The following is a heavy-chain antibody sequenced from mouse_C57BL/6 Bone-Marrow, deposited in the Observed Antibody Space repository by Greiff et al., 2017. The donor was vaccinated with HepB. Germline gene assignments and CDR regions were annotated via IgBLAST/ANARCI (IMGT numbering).Heavy chain of an antibody. J-gene: IGHJ2*01. V-gene: IGHV5-17*01. Sequence: EVQLVESGGGLVKPGGSLKLSCAASGFTFSDYGMHWVRQAPEKGLEWVAYISSGSSTIYYADTVKGRFTISRDNAKNTLFLQMTSLRSEDTAMYYCAKYGNYPFDYWGQGTTLTVSS. D-gene: IGHD2-10*02. CDR1: GFTFSDYG. CDR2: ISSGSSTI. CDR3: AKYGNYPFDY.